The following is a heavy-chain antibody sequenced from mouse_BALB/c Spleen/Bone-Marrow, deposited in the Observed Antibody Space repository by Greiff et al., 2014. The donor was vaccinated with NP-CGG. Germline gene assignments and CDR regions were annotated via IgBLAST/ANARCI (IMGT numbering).Heavy chain of an antibody. Sequence: DVMLVESGGGLVQPGGSLRLSCATSGFTFTDYYMSWVRQPPGKALEWLGFIRNKANGYTTEYSASVKGRFTISRDNSQSILYLQMKPLRAEYSATYYCARDRTTASLYCDFDVWGAGTTATVSS. D-gene: IGHD1-2*01. CDR1: GFTFTDYY. CDR2: IRNKANGYTT. V-gene: IGHV7-3*02. J-gene: IGHJ1*01. CDR3: ARDRTTASLYCDFDV.